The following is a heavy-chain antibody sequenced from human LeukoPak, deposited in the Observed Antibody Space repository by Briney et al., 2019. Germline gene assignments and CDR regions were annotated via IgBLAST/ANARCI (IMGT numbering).Heavy chain of an antibody. CDR1: GYSISSGYY. D-gene: IGHD2-15*01. CDR3: ARHEYCSGGSCYYHYYYYGMDV. V-gene: IGHV4-38-2*02. CDR2: IYHSGST. J-gene: IGHJ6*02. Sequence: SETLSLTCTVSGYSISSGYYWGWIRQPPGKGLEWIGSIYHSGSTYYNPSLKSRVTISVDTSKNQFSLKLSSVTAADTAVYYCARHEYCSGGSCYYHYYYYGMDVWGQGTTVTVSS.